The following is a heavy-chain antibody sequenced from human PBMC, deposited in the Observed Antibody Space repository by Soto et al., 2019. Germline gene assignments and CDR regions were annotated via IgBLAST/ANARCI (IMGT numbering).Heavy chain of an antibody. CDR1: RGSMTSSNW. CDR2: AHHSGRT. CDR3: ARSEATGLDH. V-gene: IGHV4-4*02. Sequence: QVQLQESGPGLVKPSGTLSLTCTVSRGSMTSSNWWNWVRQSPGKGLEWIGEAHHSGRTNYNPSLKSRVTISVDKSKNHFSLKLSSVTAADTAVYYCARSEATGLDHWGQGTLVTVSS. D-gene: IGHD1-26*01. J-gene: IGHJ4*02.